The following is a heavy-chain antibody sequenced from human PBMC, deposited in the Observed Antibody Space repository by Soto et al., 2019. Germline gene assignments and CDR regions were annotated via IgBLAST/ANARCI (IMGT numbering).Heavy chain of an antibody. V-gene: IGHV3-30*09. CDR3: ARYCNGGACYSGSLDY. CDR1: AFTFRSYD. Sequence: QVQMVESGGGVVQPGRSLRLSCAASAFTFRSYDMRWVRQAPGKGLEWLTFISYDGSNEYYADSVKGRFAISRDNSKNTLYLQMNNLRPEDTAVYYCARYCNGGACYSGSLDYWGQGTLVTVSS. D-gene: IGHD2-15*01. CDR2: ISYDGSNE. J-gene: IGHJ4*02.